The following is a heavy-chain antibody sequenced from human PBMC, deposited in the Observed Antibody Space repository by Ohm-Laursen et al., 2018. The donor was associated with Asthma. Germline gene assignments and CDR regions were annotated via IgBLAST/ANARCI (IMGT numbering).Heavy chain of an antibody. CDR1: GFTFNSYG. Sequence: SLRLSCTASGFTFNSYGIHWVRQAPGKGLGWVAVISFDGSNKYYADSVKGRFTISRDNSKNTLYLQMNSLRAEDTAIYYCAKDVLGFVAAAQDWGQGTLVTVSS. D-gene: IGHD6-13*01. J-gene: IGHJ4*02. CDR2: ISFDGSNK. CDR3: AKDVLGFVAAAQD. V-gene: IGHV3-30*18.